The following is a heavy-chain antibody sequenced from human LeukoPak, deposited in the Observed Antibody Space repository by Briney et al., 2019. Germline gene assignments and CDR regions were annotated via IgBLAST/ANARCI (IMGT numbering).Heavy chain of an antibody. V-gene: IGHV1-8*03. D-gene: IGHD6-6*01. J-gene: IGHJ5*02. CDR1: GYTFTSYD. Sequence: ASVKVSCKASGYTFTSYDINWVRQATGQGLEWMGWMNPNSGNTGYAQKFQGRVTITRNTSISTAYMELSSLRSEDTAVYYCARDPEQLGWFDPWGQGTLVTVSS. CDR3: ARDPEQLGWFDP. CDR2: MNPNSGNT.